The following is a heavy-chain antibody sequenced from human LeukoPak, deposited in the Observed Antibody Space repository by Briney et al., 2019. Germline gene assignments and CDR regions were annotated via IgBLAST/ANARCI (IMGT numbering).Heavy chain of an antibody. CDR1: GFTFSSYW. V-gene: IGHV3-7*01. CDR3: ARYYYDSSGLNWFDS. J-gene: IGHJ5*01. D-gene: IGHD3-22*01. Sequence: GGSLRLSCAASGFTFSSYWMSWVRQAPGKGLEWVANIKEDGSEKYYVDSVKGRFTISRDNAKNSLYVQMNSLRAEDTAVYYCARYYYDSSGLNWFDSWGQGTLVTVSS. CDR2: IKEDGSEK.